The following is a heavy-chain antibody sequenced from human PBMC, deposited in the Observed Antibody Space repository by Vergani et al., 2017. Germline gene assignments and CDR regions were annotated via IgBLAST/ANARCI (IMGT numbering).Heavy chain of an antibody. CDR2: IYHSGST. Sequence: QVQLQESGPGLVKPSETLSLTCTVSGYSISSGYYWGWIRQPPGKGLEWIGSIYHSGSTYYNPSLKSRVTISVDTSKNQFSLKLSSVTAADTAVYYCAGSSIAAAPQAFGYWGQGTLVTVSS. V-gene: IGHV4-38-2*02. J-gene: IGHJ4*02. CDR1: GYSISSGYY. CDR3: AGSSIAAAPQAFGY. D-gene: IGHD6-13*01.